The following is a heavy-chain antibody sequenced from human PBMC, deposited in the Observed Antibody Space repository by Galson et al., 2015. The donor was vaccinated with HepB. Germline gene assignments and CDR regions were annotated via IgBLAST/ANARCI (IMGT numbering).Heavy chain of an antibody. J-gene: IGHJ4*02. CDR3: AKDAGHCSSTSCYAFRH. D-gene: IGHD2-2*01. Sequence: SLRLSCAASGFTFSSYAMSWVRQAPGKGLEWVSAISGSGGSTYYADSVKGRFTISRDNSKNTLYLQMNSLRAEDTAVYYCAKDAGHCSSTSCYAFRHWGQGTLVTVSS. CDR2: ISGSGGST. CDR1: GFTFSSYA. V-gene: IGHV3-23*01.